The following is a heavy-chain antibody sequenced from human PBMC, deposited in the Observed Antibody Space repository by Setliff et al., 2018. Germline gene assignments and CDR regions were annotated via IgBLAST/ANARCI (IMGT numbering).Heavy chain of an antibody. J-gene: IGHJ6*03. CDR3: ARMSGFLYMGV. D-gene: IGHD3-3*01. CDR1: GGSISSRTYY. V-gene: IGHV4-61*09. Sequence: SETLSLTCTVSGGSISSRTYYWSWIRQPAGKGLEWIGHIYTSWSTIYNPSLKSRLTISLDTSKNQFSLNLSSVTAADTAVYYCARMSGFLYMGVWGKGTTVTVSS. CDR2: IYTSWST.